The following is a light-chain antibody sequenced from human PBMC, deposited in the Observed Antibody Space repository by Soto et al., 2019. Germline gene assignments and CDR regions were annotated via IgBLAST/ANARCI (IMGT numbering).Light chain of an antibody. Sequence: ETVMTQSPATLSVSPGESVTLSCRASQSVSSNLAWYQQKPGQAPRLLIYSASTRANGIPVRFSGSGSGTEFTLTISSLHSEDFAVYYCQQNNNWPPLTFGGGTKVEMK. J-gene: IGKJ4*01. CDR2: SAS. CDR1: QSVSSN. V-gene: IGKV3-15*01. CDR3: QQNNNWPPLT.